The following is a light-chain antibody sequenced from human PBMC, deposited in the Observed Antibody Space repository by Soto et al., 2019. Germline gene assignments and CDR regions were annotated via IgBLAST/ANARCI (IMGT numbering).Light chain of an antibody. J-gene: IGKJ3*01. Sequence: DIQMTQSPSSLSASVGDRVTITCRASQDISNSLAWYQQKPGKVPKLLIFGASTAQSGVPFRFSGSGSGTDFTLTISSLQPEDVATYYCQKYNSAPLTFGPGTKVDIK. V-gene: IGKV1-27*01. CDR3: QKYNSAPLT. CDR2: GAS. CDR1: QDISNS.